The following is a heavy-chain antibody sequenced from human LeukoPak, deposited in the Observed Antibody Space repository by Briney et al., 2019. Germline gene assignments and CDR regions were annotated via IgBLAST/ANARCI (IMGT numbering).Heavy chain of an antibody. CDR3: ARGLNYDSSGYYDY. J-gene: IGHJ4*02. CDR2: INHSGST. Sequence: GSLRLSCAASGFTFSSYSMNWVRQPPGKGLERIGEINHSGSTNYNPSLKSRVTISVDTSKNQFSLKLSSVTAADTAVYYCARGLNYDSSGYYDYWGQGTLVTVSS. V-gene: IGHV4-34*01. CDR1: GFTFSSYS. D-gene: IGHD3-22*01.